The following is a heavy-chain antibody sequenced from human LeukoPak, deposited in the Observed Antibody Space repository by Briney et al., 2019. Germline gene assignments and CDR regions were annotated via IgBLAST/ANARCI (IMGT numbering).Heavy chain of an antibody. J-gene: IGHJ5*02. D-gene: IGHD3-9*01. CDR2: INHSGST. CDR3: ARGAGYYYMRWFDP. Sequence: SETLSLTCAVYGGSFSGYYWSWIRQPPGKGLEWIGEINHSGSTNYNPSLKSRVTISVDTSKNQFSLKLSSVAAADTAVYYCARGAGYYYMRWFDPWGQGTLVTVSS. V-gene: IGHV4-34*01. CDR1: GGSFSGYY.